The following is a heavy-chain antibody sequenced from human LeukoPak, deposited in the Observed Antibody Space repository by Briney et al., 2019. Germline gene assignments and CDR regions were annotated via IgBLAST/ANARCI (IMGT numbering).Heavy chain of an antibody. Sequence: ASVKVSCKASGYTFTVYYLYWVRQAPGQGLEWMGRINPNSGDSNYAQKFQGRVTMTRDTSISTAYMELRRLRSDDTAVYYCVTYYYGSGSYYGGDYFDYWGQGTLVTVSS. CDR3: VTYYYGSGSYYGGDYFDY. CDR1: GYTFTVYY. D-gene: IGHD3-10*01. CDR2: INPNSGDS. J-gene: IGHJ4*02. V-gene: IGHV1-2*06.